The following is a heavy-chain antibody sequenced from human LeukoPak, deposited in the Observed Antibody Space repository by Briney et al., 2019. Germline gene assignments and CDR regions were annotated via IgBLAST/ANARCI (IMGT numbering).Heavy chain of an antibody. Sequence: GGSLRLSCAASGFTFSSYAMHWVRQAPGKGLEWVAVVSYDGSNKYYADSVKGRFTISRDNSKNTLYLQMNSLRAEDTAVYYCAREGSSWNYFDYWGQGTLVTVSS. CDR2: VSYDGSNK. CDR1: GFTFSSYA. V-gene: IGHV3-30-3*01. D-gene: IGHD6-13*01. CDR3: AREGSSWNYFDY. J-gene: IGHJ4*02.